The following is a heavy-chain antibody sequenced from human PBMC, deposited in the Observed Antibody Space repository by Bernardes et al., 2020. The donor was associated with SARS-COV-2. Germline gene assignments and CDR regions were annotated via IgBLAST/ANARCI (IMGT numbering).Heavy chain of an antibody. CDR3: AREGYSGNHLGY. V-gene: IGHV3-33*01. Sequence: GGSLRLSCVGSGFTFSNYDMQWVRQAPGRGLEGVAIISFDGSPTYYADSVKGRFTISRDNSGNTLYLQMNSLTDEDTAVYYCAREGYSGNHLGYWGQGTLVTVSS. D-gene: IGHD5-12*01. J-gene: IGHJ4*02. CDR1: GFTFSNYD. CDR2: ISFDGSPT.